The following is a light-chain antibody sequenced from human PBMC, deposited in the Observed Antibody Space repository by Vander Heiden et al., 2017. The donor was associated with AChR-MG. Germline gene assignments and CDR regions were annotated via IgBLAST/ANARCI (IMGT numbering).Light chain of an antibody. CDR3: SSRDNRGNLGL. Sequence: SELTQDPAVSVALGQTVRITCQGDSLRDYFPSWYQQKPGQAPVLVIHGSNNRPSGIPDRFSVSGSGDTSYLTVTGAQAQDEADYYCSSRDNRGNLGLFGGGTKLTVL. V-gene: IGLV3-19*01. CDR1: SLRDYF. J-gene: IGLJ2*01. CDR2: GSN.